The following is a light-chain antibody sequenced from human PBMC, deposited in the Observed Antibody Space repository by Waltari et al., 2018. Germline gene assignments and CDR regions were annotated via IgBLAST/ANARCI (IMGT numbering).Light chain of an antibody. Sequence: SVLTQPPSASGTPGPRVTIPCSGCSSNIGTNTVNWYQQVPGTAPKLLIFNNNQRTSGVPDRFSGSKSGTSASLAISGLQSEDEADYYCAAWGDSLHGRWVFGGGTKLTVL. CDR3: AAWGDSLHGRWV. CDR1: SSNIGTNT. J-gene: IGLJ3*02. V-gene: IGLV1-44*01. CDR2: NNN.